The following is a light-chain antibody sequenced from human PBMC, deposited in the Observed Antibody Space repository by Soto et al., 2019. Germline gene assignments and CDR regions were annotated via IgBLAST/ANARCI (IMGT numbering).Light chain of an antibody. J-gene: IGKJ4*01. CDR1: QSVKNNY. Sequence: EVVLTQSPGTLSLSPGERATLSCRASQSVKNNYLAWYQQKPGQAPRLLIYGASSRATDIPDRFSGSGAGTDFTLTISRLEPEDFAVYYCQQYGSLSLTFGGGTKVEIK. V-gene: IGKV3-20*01. CDR3: QQYGSLSLT. CDR2: GAS.